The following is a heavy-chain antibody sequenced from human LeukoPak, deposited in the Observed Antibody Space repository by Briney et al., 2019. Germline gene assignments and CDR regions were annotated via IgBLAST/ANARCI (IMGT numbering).Heavy chain of an antibody. J-gene: IGHJ4*02. CDR1: GFTFSSYW. CDR3: AISWMATIPFPDY. V-gene: IGHV3-74*01. Sequence: TGGSLRLSCAASGFTFSSYWMHWVRQAPGKGLVWVSRINSDGSSTSYADSVKGRFTISRDNAKNTLYLQMNSLRAEDTAVYYCAISWMATIPFPDYWGQGTLVTVSS. D-gene: IGHD5-24*01. CDR2: INSDGSST.